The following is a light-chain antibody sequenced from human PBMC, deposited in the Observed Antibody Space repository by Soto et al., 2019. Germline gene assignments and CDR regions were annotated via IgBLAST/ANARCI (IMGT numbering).Light chain of an antibody. CDR1: SSNIGAGYD. J-gene: IGLJ2*01. Sequence: QSVLTQPPSVSGAPGQRVTISCTGSSSNIGAGYDVHWYQQLPGTAPKLLIYGNSNRPSGVPDRFSGSKSGTSASLAITGLQAEDEADYYCQSDDSSLSGYVFGGGTKVTVL. CDR3: QSDDSSLSGYV. V-gene: IGLV1-40*01. CDR2: GNS.